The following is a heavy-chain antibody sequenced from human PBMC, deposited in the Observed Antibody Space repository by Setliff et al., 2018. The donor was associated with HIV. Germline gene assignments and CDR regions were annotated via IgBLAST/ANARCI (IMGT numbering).Heavy chain of an antibody. CDR3: ARDWNGSGRAMDV. CDR1: GFTFRDYS. J-gene: IGHJ6*03. Sequence: GGSLRLSCTASGFTFRDYSMNWVRQAPGKGLEWVSYLGKSNSRMTYAGSVKGRFTISGDNAKNSVHLQMNSLRAEDTAVYYCARDWNGSGRAMDVWGKGTTVTVSS. V-gene: IGHV3-48*01. CDR2: LGKSNSRM. D-gene: IGHD3-10*01.